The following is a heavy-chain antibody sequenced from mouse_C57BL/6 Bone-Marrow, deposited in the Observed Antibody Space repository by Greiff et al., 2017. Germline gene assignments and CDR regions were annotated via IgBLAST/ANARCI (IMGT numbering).Heavy chain of an antibody. CDR3: AREGGYYYGSSSYYYAMDY. J-gene: IGHJ4*01. CDR2: ISYSGST. D-gene: IGHD1-1*01. CDR1: GYSITSAY. V-gene: IGHV3-8*01. Sequence: EVKLPESGPGLAQPSQTLSLTCSFTGYSITSAYWNWIRKFPGNKLEYMGYISYSGSTYYNPSLKSRISITRDTSKNQYYLQLNSVTTEDTATYYCAREGGYYYGSSSYYYAMDYWGQGTSVTVSS.